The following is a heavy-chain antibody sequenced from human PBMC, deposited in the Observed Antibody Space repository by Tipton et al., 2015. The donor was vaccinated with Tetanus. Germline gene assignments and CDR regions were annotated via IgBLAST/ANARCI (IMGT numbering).Heavy chain of an antibody. CDR3: ARRGEARANWFDS. Sequence: GSLRLSCAASGFSFSDFYMSWIRHTPGKGLEWIAYISGTTRTIYYGDSVKGRFTVSRDNSKKSLYLQMNNLRGDDTAVYYCARRGEARANWFDSWGQGTLVTVSS. CDR1: GFSFSDFY. V-gene: IGHV3-11*01. J-gene: IGHJ5*01. CDR2: ISGTTRTI.